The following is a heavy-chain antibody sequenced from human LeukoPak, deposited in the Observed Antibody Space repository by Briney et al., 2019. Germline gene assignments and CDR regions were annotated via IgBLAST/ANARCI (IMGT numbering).Heavy chain of an antibody. Sequence: GGSLRLSCAASGFIFSSYAISWVRQAPGKGLEWVSAITGSGGITYYADSVKGRFTISRDNSQNTLYLQMNSLRDEDTAVYYCTKGQLASDYWGQGTLVTVSS. V-gene: IGHV3-23*01. J-gene: IGHJ4*02. D-gene: IGHD6-13*01. CDR2: ITGSGGIT. CDR3: TKGQLASDY. CDR1: GFIFSSYA.